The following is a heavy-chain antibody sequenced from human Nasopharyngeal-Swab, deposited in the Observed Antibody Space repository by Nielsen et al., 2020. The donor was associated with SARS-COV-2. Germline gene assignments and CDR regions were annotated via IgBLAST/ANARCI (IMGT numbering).Heavy chain of an antibody. V-gene: IGHV3-64*01. CDR3: ARVTLPSGAYYMDV. D-gene: IGHD6-25*01. Sequence: GESLKISCAASGFTFSSYSMHWVRQAPGGELEYVAAISPDGGGAYYGRSVKGRFTISRDNSKNTVDLQMGTLSSEDMAVYYCARVTLPSGAYYMDVWGKGTTVTVSS. CDR2: ISPDGGGA. J-gene: IGHJ6*03. CDR1: GFTFSSYS.